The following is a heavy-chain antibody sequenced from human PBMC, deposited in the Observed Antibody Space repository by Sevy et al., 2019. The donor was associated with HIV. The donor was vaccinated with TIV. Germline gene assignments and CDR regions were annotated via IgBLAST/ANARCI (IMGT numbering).Heavy chain of an antibody. CDR1: GFTFSKYS. Sequence: GSLRLSCAASGFTFSKYSMSWIRQTPGKGLEWVSTFSFGCGKINYADSVKGRFTISRDDSRNTFYLQMNSLRAEDTAIYYWAREGGTKPHDYWGQGTVVTVSS. CDR3: AREGGTKPHDY. CDR2: FSFGCGKI. J-gene: IGHJ4*02. V-gene: IGHV3-23*01. D-gene: IGHD2-8*01.